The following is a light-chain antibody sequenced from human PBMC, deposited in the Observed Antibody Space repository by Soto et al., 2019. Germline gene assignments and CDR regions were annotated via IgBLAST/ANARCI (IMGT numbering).Light chain of an antibody. CDR1: QSVSSN. V-gene: IGKV3-15*01. J-gene: IGKJ1*01. Sequence: EIVMTQSPATLSVSPGERVTLSCRASQSVSSNLAWYQQKPGQAPRLLIYGASTSVTAIPATFSGRGSGTEFTLTLSSLQSEDFAVDYCQQYNNWPPWTFGQGTKVEIK. CDR3: QQYNNWPPWT. CDR2: GAS.